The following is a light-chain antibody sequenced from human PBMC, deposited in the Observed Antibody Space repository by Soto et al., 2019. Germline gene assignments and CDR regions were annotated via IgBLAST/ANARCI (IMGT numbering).Light chain of an antibody. J-gene: IGKJ4*01. V-gene: IGKV1-39*01. CDR2: AAS. Sequence: DIQMTQSLSSLSASVGDRVTITCRASKSISSYLNWYQQKPVKAPKLLIYAASSLQSGVPSRFSGSVSGTDFTLTISSLQTEDFATYYCQQSYSTPLTFGGGTKVEIK. CDR1: KSISSY. CDR3: QQSYSTPLT.